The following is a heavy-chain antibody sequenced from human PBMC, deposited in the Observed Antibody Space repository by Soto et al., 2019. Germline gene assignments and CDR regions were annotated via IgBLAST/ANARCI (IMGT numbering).Heavy chain of an antibody. V-gene: IGHV3-64*01. CDR2: ISSNGVGT. CDR3: ARRARPDFYYMDV. J-gene: IGHJ6*03. Sequence: EVQLAESGGSLAQPGGSLRLSCAASGFTLTGNAMDWVRQAPGKGLEYVSSISSNGVGTYYANSVQGRFTISRDNSKNTVYLQMGSLRPEDMTVYYCARRARPDFYYMDVWGKGTTVTVSS. CDR1: GFTLTGNA. D-gene: IGHD6-6*01.